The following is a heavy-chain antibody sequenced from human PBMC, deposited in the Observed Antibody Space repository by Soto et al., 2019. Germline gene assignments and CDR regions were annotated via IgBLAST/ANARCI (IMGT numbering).Heavy chain of an antibody. J-gene: IGHJ2*01. D-gene: IGHD3-10*01. Sequence: QVHLQQWGAGLLKPSETLSLTCAVYGGSFSGYYWSWIRQPPGKGLDWIGEINHSGSTNYNPSLKSRVSISVGTSNNQFSLKLSSVTAADTAVYYCARGRGDGYNQPWYFDLWGRGTLVTVSS. V-gene: IGHV4-34*01. CDR1: GGSFSGYY. CDR2: INHSGST. CDR3: ARGRGDGYNQPWYFDL.